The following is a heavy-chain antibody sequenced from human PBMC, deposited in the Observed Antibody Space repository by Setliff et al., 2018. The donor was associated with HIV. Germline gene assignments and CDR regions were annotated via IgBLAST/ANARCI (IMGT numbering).Heavy chain of an antibody. J-gene: IGHJ6*03. Sequence: SETLSLTCTVSGGSISSGDYYWTWIRQHPGKGLEWIGYIYYSGSTYYNPSLKSRVTIPVDTSKNQFSLKLSSVTAADTAVYYCAREDFWSGDQDYYYMDVWGKGTTGTVSS. D-gene: IGHD3-3*01. CDR1: GGSISSGDYY. CDR2: IYYSGST. CDR3: AREDFWSGDQDYYYMDV. V-gene: IGHV4-31*03.